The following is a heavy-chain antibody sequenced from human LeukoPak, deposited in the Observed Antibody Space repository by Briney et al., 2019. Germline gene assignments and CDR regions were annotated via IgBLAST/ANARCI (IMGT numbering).Heavy chain of an antibody. CDR1: GFTFDDYA. CDR3: TKDIRIAVSGMLDY. D-gene: IGHD6-19*01. J-gene: IGHJ4*02. V-gene: IGHV3-9*01. CDR2: INWSSGTI. Sequence: PGGSLRLSCSASGFTFDDYAMHWVRQAPGKGLEWVSGINWSSGTIAYADSVKGRFTISSDNAKNSLYLQMDSQRVEDTALYYCTKDIRIAVSGMLDYWGQGTLVTVSS.